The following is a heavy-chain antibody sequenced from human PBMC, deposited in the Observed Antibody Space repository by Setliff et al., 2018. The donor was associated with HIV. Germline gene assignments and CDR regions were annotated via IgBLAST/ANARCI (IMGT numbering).Heavy chain of an antibody. CDR1: GFTFGDYA. CDR2: IRNRGYGGTI. V-gene: IGHV3-49*04. CDR3: VRAAAGLDI. Sequence: PGGSLRLSCASSGFTFGDYAMTWVRQAPGKGLEWVGFIRNRGYGGTIEYAASVKGRFSISRDDSKDSLFLQMNNLKTEDTAVYYCVRAAAGLDIWSQKILVTVS. J-gene: IGHJ4*02. D-gene: IGHD3-16*01.